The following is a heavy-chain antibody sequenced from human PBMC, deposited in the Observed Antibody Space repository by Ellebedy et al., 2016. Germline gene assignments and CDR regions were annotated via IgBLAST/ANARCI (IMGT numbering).Heavy chain of an antibody. CDR2: IYPGDSDT. CDR1: GYSFTSYW. CDR3: ARHYGSSSSDAFDI. Sequence: GESLKISXYGSGYSFTSYWIGWVRQMPGKGLEWMGIIYPGDSDTRYSPSFQGQVTISADKSISTAYLQWSSLKASDTAIYYCARHYGSSSSDAFDIWGQGTMVTVSS. V-gene: IGHV5-51*01. J-gene: IGHJ3*02. D-gene: IGHD6-6*01.